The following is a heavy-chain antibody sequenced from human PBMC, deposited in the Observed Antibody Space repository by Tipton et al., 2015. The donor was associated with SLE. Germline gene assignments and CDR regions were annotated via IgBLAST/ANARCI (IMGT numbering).Heavy chain of an antibody. CDR1: GFTVSSNY. V-gene: IGHV4-38-2*01. J-gene: IGHJ4*02. Sequence: LRLSCAASGFTVSSNYMSWVRQAPGKGLGWIGSFCYSGSTYYNPSLKSRVTISVDTSKNQFSLKLSSVTAADTAVYYCARVGVVAEGDYWGQGMLVTVSS. CDR2: FCYSGST. D-gene: IGHD1-26*01. CDR3: ARVGVVAEGDY.